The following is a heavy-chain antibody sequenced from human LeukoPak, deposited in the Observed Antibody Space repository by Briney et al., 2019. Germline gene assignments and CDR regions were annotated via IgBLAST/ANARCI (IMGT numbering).Heavy chain of an antibody. D-gene: IGHD7-27*01. V-gene: IGHV3-33*03. CDR1: GVPFRSYN. CDR2: IWSEGGSQ. CDR3: ASDNWGPES. J-gene: IGHJ5*02. Sequence: GSLRLSCAASGVPFRSYNMHWSRQAPGKGLGWVAFIWSEGGSQNYADSVRVRLTISRDNSKNTLYLHISSMRGEDTAVYSCASDNWGPESWGQGTLVSVSS.